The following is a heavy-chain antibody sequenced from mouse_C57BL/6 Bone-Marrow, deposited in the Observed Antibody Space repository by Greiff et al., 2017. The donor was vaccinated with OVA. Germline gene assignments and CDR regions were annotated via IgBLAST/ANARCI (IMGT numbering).Heavy chain of an antibody. CDR2: FYPGNSDT. D-gene: IGHD1-1*01. CDR1: GYTFTSYW. J-gene: IGHJ1*03. Sequence: VQLKESGTVLARPGASVKMSCKTSGYTFTSYWMHWVKQRPGQGLEWIGAFYPGNSDTSNNQKFTGKAKLTAVTSASTAYMALISRTNEDSAVYNCTRDYYGSLYWDVDVWGTGTTVTVSS. CDR3: TRDYYGSLYWDVDV. V-gene: IGHV1-5*01.